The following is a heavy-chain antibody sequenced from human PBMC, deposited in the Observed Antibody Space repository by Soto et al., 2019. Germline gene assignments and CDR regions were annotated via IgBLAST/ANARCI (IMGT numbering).Heavy chain of an antibody. D-gene: IGHD3-22*01. J-gene: IGHJ4*02. CDR3: ASDANHAGDYDSGFGY. CDR2: IIPIFGTA. CDR1: GGTFSSYA. V-gene: IGHV1-69*12. Sequence: QVQLVQSGAEVKKPGSSVKVSCKASGGTFSSYAISWVRQAPGQGLEWMGGIIPIFGTANYAQKFQGRVMITADESTSTAYMELSSLRSEDTAVYYCASDANHAGDYDSGFGYWGQVTLVTVSS.